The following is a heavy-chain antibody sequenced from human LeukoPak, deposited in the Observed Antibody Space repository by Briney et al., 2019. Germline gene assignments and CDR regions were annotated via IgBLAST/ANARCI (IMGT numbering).Heavy chain of an antibody. J-gene: IGHJ4*02. Sequence: GSSVKVSCKASGGTLSSYAISWVRQAPGQGLEWMGGIIPIFGTANYAQKFQGRVTITADESTSTAYTELSSLRSEDTAVYYCARASGYSGYGGDYWGQGTLVTVSS. D-gene: IGHD5-12*01. CDR1: GGTLSSYA. CDR2: IIPIFGTA. CDR3: ARASGYSGYGGDY. V-gene: IGHV1-69*01.